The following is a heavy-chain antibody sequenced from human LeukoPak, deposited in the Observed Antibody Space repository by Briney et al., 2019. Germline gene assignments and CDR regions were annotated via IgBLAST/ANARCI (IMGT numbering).Heavy chain of an antibody. CDR3: ATSQLYSSSSEFDY. Sequence: GASVKVSCKASGYTFTGYYMHWVRQAPGQGLEWMGWINPNSGGTNYAQKFQGWVTMTTDTSISTAYMELSRLRSDDTAVYYCATSQLYSSSSEFDYWGQGTLVTVSS. J-gene: IGHJ4*02. D-gene: IGHD6-6*01. V-gene: IGHV1-2*04. CDR1: GYTFTGYY. CDR2: INPNSGGT.